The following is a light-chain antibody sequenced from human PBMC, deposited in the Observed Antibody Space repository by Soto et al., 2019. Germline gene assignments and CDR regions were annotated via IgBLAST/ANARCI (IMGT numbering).Light chain of an antibody. V-gene: IGKV1-27*01. Sequence: DIQMTQSPSSLSASVGDRVTITCRASQAISNYLAWYQQRPGQVPRLLVYDASTLQSGVPSRFSGSRSGTDFTLTISDLQPEEVATYYCLRYSSLPRTFGQGTKGEL. CDR3: LRYSSLPRT. CDR2: DAS. CDR1: QAISNY. J-gene: IGKJ1*01.